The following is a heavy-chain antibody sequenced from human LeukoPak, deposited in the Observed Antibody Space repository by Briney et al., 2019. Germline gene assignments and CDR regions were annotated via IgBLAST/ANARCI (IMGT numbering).Heavy chain of an antibody. V-gene: IGHV3-48*03. D-gene: IGHD1-26*01. CDR3: AKDRYSGSYSDY. J-gene: IGHJ4*02. CDR1: GFTFSSYE. Sequence: GGSLRLSCAASGFTFSSYEMNWVRQAPGKGLEWVSYISSSGSTIYYADSVKGRFTISRDNSKNTLYLQMNSLRAEDTAVYYCAKDRYSGSYSDYWGQGTLVTVSS. CDR2: ISSSGSTI.